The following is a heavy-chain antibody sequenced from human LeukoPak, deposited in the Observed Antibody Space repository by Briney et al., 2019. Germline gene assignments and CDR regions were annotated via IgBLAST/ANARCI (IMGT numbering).Heavy chain of an antibody. J-gene: IGHJ4*02. Sequence: GSLRLSCAASGFTVSSNYMSWVRQAPGKGLEWVSVIYSGGSTYYADSVKGRFTISRDNSKDTLYLQMNSLRAEDTAVYYCARRRGYSGYDYWGQGTLVTVSS. V-gene: IGHV3-66*01. D-gene: IGHD5-12*01. CDR1: GFTVSSNY. CDR2: IYSGGST. CDR3: ARRRGYSGYDY.